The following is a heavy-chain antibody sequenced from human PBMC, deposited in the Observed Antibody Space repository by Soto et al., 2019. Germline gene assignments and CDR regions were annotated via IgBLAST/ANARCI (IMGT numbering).Heavy chain of an antibody. J-gene: IGHJ4*02. CDR2: ISYDGSNK. V-gene: IGHV3-30-3*01. Sequence: GGSLRLSCAASGFTFSSYAMHWVRQAPGKGLEWVAVISYDGSNKYYADSVKGRFTISRDNSKNTLYLQMNSLRAEDTAVYYCAREGYSSSWYTPYVGGFQRLDYWGQGTLVTVSS. CDR3: AREGYSSSWYTPYVGGFQRLDY. CDR1: GFTFSSYA. D-gene: IGHD6-13*01.